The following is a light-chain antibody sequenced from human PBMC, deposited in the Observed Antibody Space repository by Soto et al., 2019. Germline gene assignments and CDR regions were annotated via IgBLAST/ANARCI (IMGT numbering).Light chain of an antibody. Sequence: EIVMTQSPATLSVSPGERATLSCRASQSVSSNLAWYQQTPGQAPRLLIHGASTRATGMPARFSGSGSGTEFTLTISSLQSEDFAVYYCQQYNNWPPYTFGQGTKLEIK. CDR1: QSVSSN. J-gene: IGKJ2*01. V-gene: IGKV3-15*01. CDR3: QQYNNWPPYT. CDR2: GAS.